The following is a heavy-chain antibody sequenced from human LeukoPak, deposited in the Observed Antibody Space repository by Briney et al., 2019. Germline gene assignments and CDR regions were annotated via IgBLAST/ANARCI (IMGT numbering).Heavy chain of an antibody. D-gene: IGHD6-6*01. CDR2: IYYSGST. V-gene: IGHV4-59*01. CDR1: GGSISSYY. CDR3: ARGEYSSSSDYYYYYMDV. Sequence: SETLSLTCTVSGGSISSYYWSWIRQPPGKGLEWIGHIYYSGSTNYNPSLKSRVTISVDTSKNQFSLKLSSVTAADTAVYYCARGEYSSSSDYYYYYMDVWGKGTTVTVSS. J-gene: IGHJ6*03.